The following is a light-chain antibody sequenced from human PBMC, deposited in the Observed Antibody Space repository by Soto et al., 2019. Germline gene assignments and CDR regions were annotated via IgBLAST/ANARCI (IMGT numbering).Light chain of an antibody. CDR3: QQRTNSPPVT. CDR1: QSVSSY. V-gene: IGKV3-11*01. J-gene: IGKJ4*01. CDR2: DAS. Sequence: EIVLTQSPATLSLSPGERATLSCRASQSVSSYLAWYQQKPGQAPRLLIYDASNRATGIPARFRGSGSGTDFTLTISSLEPEDFAFYYCQQRTNSPPVTFGGGTKVEI.